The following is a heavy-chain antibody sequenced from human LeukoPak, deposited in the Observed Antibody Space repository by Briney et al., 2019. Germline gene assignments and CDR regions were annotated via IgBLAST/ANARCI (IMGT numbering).Heavy chain of an antibody. CDR1: GGTFSSYA. D-gene: IGHD6-13*01. CDR3: ARGQQQLVNYFDY. J-gene: IGHJ4*02. Sequence: ASVKVSCKASGGTFSSYAISWVRQAPGQGLEWMGWINPNSGGTNYAQKFQGWVTMTRDTSISTAYMELRSLRSDDTAVYYCARGQQQLVNYFDYWGQGTPVTVSS. V-gene: IGHV1-2*04. CDR2: INPNSGGT.